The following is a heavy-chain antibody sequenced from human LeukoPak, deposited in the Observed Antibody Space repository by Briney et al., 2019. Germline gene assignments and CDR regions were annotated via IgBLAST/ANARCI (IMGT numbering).Heavy chain of an antibody. V-gene: IGHV4-34*01. D-gene: IGHD3-16*02. CDR3: ARGGMITFGGVIVYNWFDP. CDR2: INHSGST. CDR1: GGSFSGYY. Sequence: SETLSLTCAVYGGSFSGYYWSWIRQPPGKGLEWIGEINHSGSTSYNPSLKSRVTISVDTSKNQFSLKLSSVTAADTAVYYCARGGMITFGGVIVYNWFDPWGQGTLVTVSS. J-gene: IGHJ5*02.